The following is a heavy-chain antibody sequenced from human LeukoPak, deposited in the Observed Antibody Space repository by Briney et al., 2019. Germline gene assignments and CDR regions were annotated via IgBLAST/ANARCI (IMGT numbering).Heavy chain of an antibody. Sequence: HPGGSLRLSCAASGFTFSSYWMSWVRQAPGKGLEWVANIKRDGSEKYYVDSVKGRFTISRDNAKNSLYLQMNSLRVEDTAVYYCARENRIAAAGSIPYFDYWGQGTLVTVSS. CDR2: IKRDGSEK. V-gene: IGHV3-7*01. CDR1: GFTFSSYW. CDR3: ARENRIAAAGSIPYFDY. D-gene: IGHD6-13*01. J-gene: IGHJ4*02.